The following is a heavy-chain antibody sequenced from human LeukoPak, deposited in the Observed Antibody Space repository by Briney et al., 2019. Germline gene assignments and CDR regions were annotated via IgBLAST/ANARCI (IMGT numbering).Heavy chain of an antibody. CDR3: ARARVAAAVEEYYFDY. J-gene: IGHJ4*02. CDR1: GFTFSSYS. CDR2: ISSSSSYI. D-gene: IGHD6-13*01. Sequence: GGSLRLSCAASGFTFSSYSMNWVRQAPGKGLEWVSSISSSSSYIYYADSVKGRFTISRDNAKNSLYLQMNSLRAEDTAVYYCARARVAAAVEEYYFDYWGQVTLVTVSS. V-gene: IGHV3-21*01.